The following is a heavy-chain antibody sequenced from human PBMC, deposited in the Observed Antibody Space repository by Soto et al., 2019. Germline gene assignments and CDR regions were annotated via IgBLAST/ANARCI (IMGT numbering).Heavy chain of an antibody. D-gene: IGHD3-22*01. Sequence: GESLKISCKGSGYSFTSYWISWVRQMPGKGLGWMGRIDPSDSYTNYSPSFQGHVTISADKSISTAYLQWSSLKASDTAMYYCARHYYDSSGLMIYYGMDVWGQGTTVTVS. J-gene: IGHJ6*02. V-gene: IGHV5-10-1*01. CDR1: GYSFTSYW. CDR2: IDPSDSYT. CDR3: ARHYYDSSGLMIYYGMDV.